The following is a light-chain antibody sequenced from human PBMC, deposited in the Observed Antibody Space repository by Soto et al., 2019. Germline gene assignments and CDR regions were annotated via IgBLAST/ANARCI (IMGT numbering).Light chain of an antibody. J-gene: IGLJ2*01. CDR1: SGSVSTTYY. CDR2: STN. V-gene: IGLV8-61*01. Sequence: QTVVTQEASFSVSPGGTVTLTCGLTSGSVSTTYYPSWYQQTPGQAPRTLIYSTNIRSSGVPDRFSGSILGNKAALTITGAQADDESDYYCVFYMGRGISVFGGGTKLTVL. CDR3: VFYMGRGISV.